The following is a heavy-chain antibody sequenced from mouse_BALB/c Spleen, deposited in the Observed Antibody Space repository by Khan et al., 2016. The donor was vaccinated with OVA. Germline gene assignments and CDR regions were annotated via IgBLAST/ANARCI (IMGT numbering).Heavy chain of an antibody. J-gene: IGHJ2*01. D-gene: IGHD1-1*01. CDR3: ARKYGSGFDY. CDR1: GYSFTGYF. Sequence: VQLKESGPELVKPGASVKISCTASGYSFTGYFMNWVMQSHGKSLEWIGRINPHIGEAFYNQKFKGKATLTVDESSSTAHMELRSLASEDSAVYYCARKYGSGFDYWGQGTTLTVSS. V-gene: IGHV1-20*02. CDR2: INPHIGEA.